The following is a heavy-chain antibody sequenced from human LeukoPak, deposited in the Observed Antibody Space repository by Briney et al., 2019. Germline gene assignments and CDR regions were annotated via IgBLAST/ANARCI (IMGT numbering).Heavy chain of an antibody. CDR1: GFTFSSYA. CDR2: ISYDGRNK. CDR3: AKVGRRMVRGVIPDYFDY. D-gene: IGHD3-10*01. V-gene: IGHV3-30*04. J-gene: IGHJ4*02. Sequence: GGSLRLSCAASGFTFSSYAMHWVRQAPGKGLEWVAVISYDGRNKYYADSVKGRFTISRDNSKNTLYLQMNSLRAEDTAVYYCAKVGRRMVRGVIPDYFDYWGQGTLVTVSS.